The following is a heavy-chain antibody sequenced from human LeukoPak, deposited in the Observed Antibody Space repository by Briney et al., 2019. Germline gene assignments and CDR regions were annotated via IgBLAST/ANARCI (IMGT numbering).Heavy chain of an antibody. CDR1: GGTFSSHA. J-gene: IGHJ4*02. V-gene: IGHV1-69*06. Sequence: SVKVSCKASGGTFSSHAISWVRQAPGQGLEWMGRIIPIFGTANYAQKFQGRVTITADKSTSTAYMELSSLRSEDAAVYYCARFHCSSTSCQYYFDYWGQGTLVTVSS. D-gene: IGHD2-2*01. CDR2: IIPIFGTA. CDR3: ARFHCSSTSCQYYFDY.